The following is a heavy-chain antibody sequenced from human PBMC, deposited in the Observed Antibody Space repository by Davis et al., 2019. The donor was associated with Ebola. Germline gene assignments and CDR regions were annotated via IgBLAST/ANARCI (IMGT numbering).Heavy chain of an antibody. CDR3: TTPGGQDSGYDVFDI. V-gene: IGHV1-46*03. CDR1: GYTFTNYY. D-gene: IGHD5-12*01. J-gene: IGHJ3*02. CDR2: INPNDGRT. Sequence: ASVQVSCKASGYTFTNYYMHCVRQAPGQGLEWMGMINPNDGRTIYAQKFQGRITVTRDTSTTTVYMDLSSLRSEDTALYYCTTPGGQDSGYDVFDIWGQGTMVTVSS.